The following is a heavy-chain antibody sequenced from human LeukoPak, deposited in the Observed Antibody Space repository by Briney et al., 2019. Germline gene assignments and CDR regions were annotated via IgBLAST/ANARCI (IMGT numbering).Heavy chain of an antibody. J-gene: IGHJ6*03. CDR2: INPSGDST. CDR1: GYTFTSYY. D-gene: IGHD2-21*02. V-gene: IGHV1-46*01. Sequence: ASVKVSCKASGYTFTSYYMHWVRQAPGQGLEWMGIINPSGDSTSYAQKFQGRVTMTWDMSTSTVYMELSSLRSEDTAVYYCARNAVVVTANGDYYYYMDAWGKGTTVTVSS. CDR3: ARNAVVVTANGDYYYYMDA.